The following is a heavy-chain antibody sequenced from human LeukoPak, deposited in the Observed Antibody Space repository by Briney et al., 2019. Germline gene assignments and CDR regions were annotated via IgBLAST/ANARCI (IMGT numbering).Heavy chain of an antibody. Sequence: GGSLRLSCAASGFTFSSNWMHWVRQAPGKGLVWVSRIKGDGSSTSYADSVKGRFTISRDNSKNTLYLQMNSLRAEDTAVYYCARARQDYDFWSGYARYYFDYWGQGTLVTVSS. CDR2: IKGDGSST. J-gene: IGHJ4*02. CDR3: ARARQDYDFWSGYARYYFDY. V-gene: IGHV3-74*01. CDR1: GFTFSSNW. D-gene: IGHD3-3*01.